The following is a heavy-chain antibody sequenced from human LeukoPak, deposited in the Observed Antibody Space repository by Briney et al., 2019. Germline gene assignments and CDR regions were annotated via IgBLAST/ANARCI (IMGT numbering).Heavy chain of an antibody. CDR3: AKVAAAVADTRTDY. CDR2: IIGSGGST. V-gene: IGHV3-23*01. J-gene: IGHJ4*02. D-gene: IGHD6-25*01. Sequence: GGSLRLSCAASGFIFSSYAMSWVRQAPGKGLEWFSIIIGSGGSTYYADSVKGRFTISRDNSKNTRYLHMKSLRAEDTAVYSCAKVAAAVADTRTDYWGQGTLVTVSS. CDR1: GFIFSSYA.